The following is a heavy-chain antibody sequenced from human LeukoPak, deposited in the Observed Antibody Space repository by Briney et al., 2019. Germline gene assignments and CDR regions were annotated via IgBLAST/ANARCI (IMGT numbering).Heavy chain of an antibody. Sequence: SETLSLTCAISGDSVSSNSAAWNWIRPSPSRDLEWLGRTYHRSKWYNDYALSVKSRISVNPDTPKNQFSLQLNSVTPEDTAVYYCARSGSYNFDYWGQGKLGTVSS. J-gene: IGHJ4*02. CDR2: TYHRSKWYN. D-gene: IGHD1-26*01. V-gene: IGHV6-1*01. CDR3: ARSGSYNFDY. CDR1: GDSVSSNSAA.